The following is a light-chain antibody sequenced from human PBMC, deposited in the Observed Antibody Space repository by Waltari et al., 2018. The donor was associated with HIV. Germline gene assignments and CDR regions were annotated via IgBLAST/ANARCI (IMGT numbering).Light chain of an antibody. J-gene: IGLJ3*02. CDR3: QAWDSSTGWV. CDR1: RLGNTY. Sequence: SFELTQPPSVSVSPGQTASIACSGDRLGNTYSSWYQQRPGQSPVLVIYQTTKRPAGVPERISGSRSGNTATLTISGTQEVDEADYYCQAWDSSTGWVFGGGTKLTVL. V-gene: IGLV3-1*01. CDR2: QTT.